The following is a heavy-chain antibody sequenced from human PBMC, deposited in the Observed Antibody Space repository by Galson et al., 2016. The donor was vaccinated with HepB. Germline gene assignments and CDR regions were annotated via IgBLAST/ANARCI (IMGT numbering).Heavy chain of an antibody. CDR3: ARAFRSSTVAARVFDP. D-gene: IGHD6-6*01. J-gene: IGHJ5*02. Sequence: SVKVSCKAFGYTSTSYVINWVRQAGGQGLEWMGWMNPNSGYTGYPQKFQDRVTMTRNTSITTAYLELTGLTSEDTAVYYCARAFRSSTVAARVFDPWGQGTLVTVSS. CDR1: GYTSTSYV. CDR2: MNPNSGYT. V-gene: IGHV1-8*01.